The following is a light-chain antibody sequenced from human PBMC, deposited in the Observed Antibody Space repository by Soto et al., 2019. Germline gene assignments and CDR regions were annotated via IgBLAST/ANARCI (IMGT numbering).Light chain of an antibody. CDR3: SSYTSSSTV. Sequence: QSVLAQPASVSGSPGQSITISCTGTSSDVGGYNYVSWYQQHPGKAPKLMIYDVSNRPSGVSNRFSGSKSGNTASLTISGLQAEDVDVYYCSSYTSSSTVFRTGTKVTVL. V-gene: IGLV2-14*01. CDR2: DVS. J-gene: IGLJ1*01. CDR1: SSDVGGYNY.